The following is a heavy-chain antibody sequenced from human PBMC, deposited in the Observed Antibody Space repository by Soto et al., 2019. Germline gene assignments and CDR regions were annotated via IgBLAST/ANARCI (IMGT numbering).Heavy chain of an antibody. D-gene: IGHD1-26*01. J-gene: IGHJ4*02. CDR2: MNPDSANT. Sequence: QVQLVQSGAEVKQPGASVKVSCRTSGYTLTNYDISWVRQATGQGLEWMGWMNPDSANTGYAQKFQGRVTLTRDTSISTAYMELNSLTSDDTAIYYCARAIRDQLLSDYWGQGSLVIVSS. CDR1: GYTLTNYD. CDR3: ARAIRDQLLSDY. V-gene: IGHV1-8*01.